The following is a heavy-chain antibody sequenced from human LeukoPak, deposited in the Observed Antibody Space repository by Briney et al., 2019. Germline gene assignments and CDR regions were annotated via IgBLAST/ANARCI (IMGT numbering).Heavy chain of an antibody. Sequence: GGSLRLSCAASGFTFSSYGMHWVRQAPGKGLEWVAFIRYDGSNKYYADSVKGRFTISRDNSKNTLYLQMNSLRAEDTAVYYCAKKLWGQQLVSDYWGQGTLVTVSS. V-gene: IGHV3-30*02. CDR2: IRYDGSNK. D-gene: IGHD6-13*01. CDR3: AKKLWGQQLVSDY. CDR1: GFTFSSYG. J-gene: IGHJ4*02.